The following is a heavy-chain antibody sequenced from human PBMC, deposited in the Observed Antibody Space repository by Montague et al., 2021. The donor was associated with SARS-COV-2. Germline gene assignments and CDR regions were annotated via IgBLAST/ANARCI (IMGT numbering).Heavy chain of an antibody. D-gene: IGHD4-17*01. V-gene: IGHV4-34*01. CDR1: GGSFSGYY. Sequence: SETLSLTCAVYGGSFSGYYWSWIRQPPGKGLEWIGEINHSGSTNYNPSLKSRVTISVDTSKDQFSLKLSSVTAADTAVYYCARGRPVTTFYYYYGMDVWGQGTTVTVSS. CDR2: INHSGST. J-gene: IGHJ6*02. CDR3: ARGRPVTTFYYYYGMDV.